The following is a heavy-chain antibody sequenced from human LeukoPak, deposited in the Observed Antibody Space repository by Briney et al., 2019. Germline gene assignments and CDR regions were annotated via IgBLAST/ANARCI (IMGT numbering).Heavy chain of an antibody. CDR2: MYHSGST. CDR3: ARDVGARLPGY. V-gene: IGHV4-4*02. CDR1: GFTFTTNW. Sequence: GSLRLSCAASGFTFTTNWMHWVRQDPEKGLEWIGEMYHSGSTNYNPSLMGRVTISVDKSRNQFSLIMRSVTAADTAVYYCARDVGARLPGYWGQGTLVTVSS. D-gene: IGHD6-6*01. J-gene: IGHJ4*02.